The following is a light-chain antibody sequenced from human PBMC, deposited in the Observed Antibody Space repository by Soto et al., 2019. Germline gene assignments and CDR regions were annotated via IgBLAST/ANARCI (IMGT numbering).Light chain of an antibody. V-gene: IGKV1-5*01. CDR3: QLYDSYPWA. CDR1: QSISGW. Sequence: DIQMTQSPSSLSASVGDSVTITCRASQSISGWLAWYQQKPGEAPKVLIYDASSLESRVPSRFSGSGSGTEFTLTIRSLQPDDFATYYCQLYDSYPWAFGQGTKVEIK. CDR2: DAS. J-gene: IGKJ1*01.